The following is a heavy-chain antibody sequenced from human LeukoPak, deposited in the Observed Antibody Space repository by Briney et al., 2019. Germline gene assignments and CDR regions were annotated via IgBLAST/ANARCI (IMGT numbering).Heavy chain of an antibody. CDR1: GFTFSSYA. D-gene: IGHD2-2*01. CDR2: ISGSGGST. J-gene: IGHJ4*02. Sequence: RGSLRLSCAASGFTFSSYAMSWVRQAPGKGLEWVSAISGSGGSTYYADSVKGRFTISRDNSKNTLYLQMNSLRAEDTAVYYCAKDIPRGYCSSTSCYLFDYWGQGTLVTVSS. V-gene: IGHV3-23*01. CDR3: AKDIPRGYCSSTSCYLFDY.